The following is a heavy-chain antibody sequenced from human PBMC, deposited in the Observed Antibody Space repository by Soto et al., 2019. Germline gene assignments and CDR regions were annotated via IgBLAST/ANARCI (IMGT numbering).Heavy chain of an antibody. CDR3: ARAYCGGDCPRDY. J-gene: IGHJ4*02. CDR2: IYYSGST. V-gene: IGHV4-59*01. Sequence: SETLSLTCTVSGGSISSYYWSWIRQPPGKGLEWIGNIYYSGSTNYNPSLKSRVTISVDTSKNQFSLKLSSVTAADTAVYYCARAYCGGDCPRDYWGQGTLVTVSS. D-gene: IGHD2-21*01. CDR1: GGSISSYY.